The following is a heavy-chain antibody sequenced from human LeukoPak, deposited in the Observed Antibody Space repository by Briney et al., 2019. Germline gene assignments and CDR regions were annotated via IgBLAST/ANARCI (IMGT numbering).Heavy chain of an antibody. Sequence: GESLKISCKGFGYIFANYWIGWVRQMPGKGLEWMGVMYAGGSDSRYSPSFEGQVTMSVDASINTAYLQWSSLKASDTAIYSCARRQAVTGAPFDYWGQGILVTVSS. CDR1: GYIFANYW. CDR3: ARRQAVTGAPFDY. V-gene: IGHV5-51*01. J-gene: IGHJ4*02. D-gene: IGHD4-17*01. CDR2: MYAGGSDS.